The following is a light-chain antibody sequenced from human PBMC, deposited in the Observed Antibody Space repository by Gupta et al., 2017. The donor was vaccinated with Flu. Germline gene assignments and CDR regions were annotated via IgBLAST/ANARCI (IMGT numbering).Light chain of an antibody. CDR2: DAA. V-gene: IGKV3-11*01. CDR3: QQRTNGPPFP. Sequence: EIVLTQSSVTLSLSPGETATLSCRRRESVSSYLAWYQQKPGQAPRLLIYDAAKRATGIPARFSGSGSGTDFTLTISSLEPEDFEVYYYQQRTNGPPFPFGEGTKVELK. CDR1: ESVSSY. J-gene: IGKJ4*01.